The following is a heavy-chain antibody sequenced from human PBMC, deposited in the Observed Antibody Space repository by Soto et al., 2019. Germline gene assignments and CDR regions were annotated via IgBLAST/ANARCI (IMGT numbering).Heavy chain of an antibody. CDR3: ARDSPPVDY. Sequence: QVQLVQSGAEVKKPGASVKVSCKASGYTFTSYGVSWVRXXPGQGLEWMGWISAYNGNTKYAQKLQGRVTMTTDTSXNTAXXXLXXXRXXDTAVYYCARDSPPVDYWGQGTLVTVSS. CDR1: GYTFTSYG. J-gene: IGHJ4*02. CDR2: ISAYNGNT. V-gene: IGHV1-18*01.